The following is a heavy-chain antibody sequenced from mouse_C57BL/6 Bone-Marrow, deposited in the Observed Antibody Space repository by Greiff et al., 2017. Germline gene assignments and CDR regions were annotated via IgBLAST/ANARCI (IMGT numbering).Heavy chain of an antibody. CDR3: ARYYDEDWFAY. J-gene: IGHJ3*01. CDR2: IDPSDSYT. D-gene: IGHD2-4*01. V-gene: IGHV1-50*01. CDR1: GYTFTSYW. Sequence: QVQLKESGAELVKPGASVKLSCKASGYTFTSYWMQWVKQRPGQGLEWIGEIDPSDSYTNYNQKFKGKATLTVATSSSAAYMQLSSLTSEDSAVYYCARYYDEDWFAYWGQGTLVTVAA.